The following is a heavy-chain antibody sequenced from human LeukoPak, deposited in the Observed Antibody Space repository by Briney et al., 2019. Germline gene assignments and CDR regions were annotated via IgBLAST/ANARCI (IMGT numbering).Heavy chain of an antibody. CDR2: INPNSGGT. CDR3: ARALGYCSSTSCPDY. J-gene: IGHJ4*02. Sequence: ASVKVSCKASGYTFTGYYMHWVRQAPGQGLEWMGWINPNSGGTNYAQKFQGRVTMTRDTSISTAYMELSRLRSDDTAVYYCARALGYCSSTSCPDYWGQGTLATVSS. D-gene: IGHD2-2*01. V-gene: IGHV1-2*02. CDR1: GYTFTGYY.